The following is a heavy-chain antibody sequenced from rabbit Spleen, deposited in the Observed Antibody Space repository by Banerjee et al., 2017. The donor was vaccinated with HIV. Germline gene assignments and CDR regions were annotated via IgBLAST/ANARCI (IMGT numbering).Heavy chain of an antibody. CDR3: VRDQAGDADYGPYYFNL. D-gene: IGHD2-1*01. Sequence: QEQLVESGGGLVQPEGSLTLTCKASGFDFSSGYWIYWVRQAPGKGLEWIGCIYGGDGSTYYANWAKGRFTFSSHNAQNTLYLQLSSLTAADTATYFCVRDQAGDADYGPYYFNLWGQGTLVTVS. CDR1: GFDFSSGYW. V-gene: IGHV1S47*01. CDR2: IYGGDGST. J-gene: IGHJ4*01.